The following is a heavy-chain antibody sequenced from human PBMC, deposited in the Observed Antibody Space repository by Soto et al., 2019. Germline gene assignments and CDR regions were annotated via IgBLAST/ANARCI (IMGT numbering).Heavy chain of an antibody. V-gene: IGHV3-30*18. J-gene: IGHJ4*02. CDR2: ISYDGSNK. Sequence: RLSCAASGFTFSSYGMHWVRQAPGKGLEWVAVISYDGSNKYYADSVKGRFTISRDNSKNTLYLQMNSLRAEDTAVYYCAKDQEIYLVPAAPFDYWGQGTLVTVSS. CDR1: GFTFSSYG. CDR3: AKDQEIYLVPAAPFDY. D-gene: IGHD2-2*01.